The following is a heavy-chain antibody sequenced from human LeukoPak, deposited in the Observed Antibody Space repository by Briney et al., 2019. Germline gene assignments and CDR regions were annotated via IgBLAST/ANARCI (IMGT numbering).Heavy chain of an antibody. CDR1: GFTFSSYE. CDR3: ARVRSSWYPDLYYYMDV. Sequence: GGSPRLSCAASGFTFSSYEMNWVRQAPGKGLEWVSYISSSGSTIYYADSVKGRFTISRDNAKNSLYLQMNSLRAEDTAVYYCARVRSSWYPDLYYYMDVWGKGTTVTISS. D-gene: IGHD6-13*01. V-gene: IGHV3-48*03. CDR2: ISSSGSTI. J-gene: IGHJ6*03.